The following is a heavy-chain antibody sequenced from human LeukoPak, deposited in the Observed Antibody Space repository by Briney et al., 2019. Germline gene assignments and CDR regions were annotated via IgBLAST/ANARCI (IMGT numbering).Heavy chain of an antibody. V-gene: IGHV4-38-2*02. CDR1: GYSISSGYY. D-gene: IGHD3/OR15-3a*01. CDR3: ARDEFWRMSALPQNWSDP. Sequence: SETLSFTCTVSGYSISSGYYWGWIRQPPGKGLEWIESIYHSGSTYYNQSLKSRVTISVDTSKNQFSLKLSSVTAADTAVYYCARDEFWRMSALPQNWSDPWGQGTLVTVSS. CDR2: IYHSGST. J-gene: IGHJ5*02.